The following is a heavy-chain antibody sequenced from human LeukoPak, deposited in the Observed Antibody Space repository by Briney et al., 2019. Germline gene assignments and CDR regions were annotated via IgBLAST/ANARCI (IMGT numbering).Heavy chain of an antibody. CDR3: AKVGSGSYYPN. D-gene: IGHD1-26*01. V-gene: IGHV3-23*01. CDR1: GFTFSSSA. Sequence: PGGSLRLSCAASGFTFSSSAMSWVRQAPGKGLEWVSSISNTGDSTYYADSMKGRFTISRDNSKNTLFLQMNSLRADDTAVYFCAKVGSGSYYPNWGQGTLVTVSS. CDR2: ISNTGDST. J-gene: IGHJ4*02.